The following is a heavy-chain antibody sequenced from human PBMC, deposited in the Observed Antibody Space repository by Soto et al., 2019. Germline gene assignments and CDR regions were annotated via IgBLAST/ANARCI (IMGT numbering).Heavy chain of an antibody. V-gene: IGHV3-30-3*01. J-gene: IGHJ4*02. CDR2: ISYDGSNK. CDR3: AREAPYSSSSFSY. Sequence: GGFLRLSCAASGFTFSSYAMHWVRQAPGKGLEWVAVISYDGSNKYYADSVKGRFTISRDNSKNTLYLQMNSLRAEDTAVYYSAREAPYSSSSFSYWGQGTLVTVSS. D-gene: IGHD6-6*01. CDR1: GFTFSSYA.